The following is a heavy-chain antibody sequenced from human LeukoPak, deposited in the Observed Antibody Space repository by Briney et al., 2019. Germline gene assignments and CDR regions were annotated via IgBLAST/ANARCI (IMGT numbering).Heavy chain of an antibody. CDR2: IKPDGSEK. CDR3: TKGGYSTSWYWIY. CDR1: GFTFSDTL. J-gene: IGHJ4*02. D-gene: IGHD2-2*01. Sequence: PGGSLRLSCAASGFTFSDTLITWVRQAPGKGLEWVATIKPDGSEKYYVDSVRGRFTISRVNAENSLYLQMNSLRAEDTAVYHCTKGGYSTSWYWIYWGQGTLVTVSS. V-gene: IGHV3-7*03.